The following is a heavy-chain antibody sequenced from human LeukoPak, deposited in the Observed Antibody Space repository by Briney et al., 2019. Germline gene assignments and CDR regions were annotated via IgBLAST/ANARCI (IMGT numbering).Heavy chain of an antibody. J-gene: IGHJ6*03. V-gene: IGHV3-21*01. D-gene: IGHD3-16*02. CDR3: ARGPYDYVWGSYRYYYYYYYMDV. CDR1: GFTFSSYS. Sequence: GGSLRLSCAASGFTFSSYSMNWVRQAPGKGLEWVSSISSSSSYIYYADSVKGRFTISRDNAKNSLYLQMNSLRAEDTAVYYCARGPYDYVWGSYRYYYYYYYMDVWGKGTTATISS. CDR2: ISSSSSYI.